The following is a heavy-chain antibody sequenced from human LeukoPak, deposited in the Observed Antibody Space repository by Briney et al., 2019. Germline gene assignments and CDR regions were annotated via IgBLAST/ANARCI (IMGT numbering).Heavy chain of an antibody. V-gene: IGHV4-34*09. D-gene: IGHD1-26*01. Sequence: PSETLSLTCAVYGGSFSGYYWSWIRQPPGKGLEWIGETSHSGSTYYNPSLKSRVTISVDTSKNQFSLKLSSVTAADTAVYYCARDRGSENWFDPWGQGTLVTVSS. CDR3: ARDRGSENWFDP. J-gene: IGHJ5*02. CDR1: GGSFSGYY. CDR2: TSHSGST.